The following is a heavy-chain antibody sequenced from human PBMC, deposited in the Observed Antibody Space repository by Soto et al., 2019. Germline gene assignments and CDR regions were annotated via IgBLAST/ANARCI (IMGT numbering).Heavy chain of an antibody. D-gene: IGHD2-2*01. CDR2: INHSGNT. V-gene: IGHV4-34*01. CDR1: GGSFAAYS. Sequence: QVQLQQWGAGLLKPSETLSLTCAVYGGSFAAYSWTCIRQPPGKGLEWIGEINHSGNTKYNPSLKSRVTISVDTSKNQCSLRLSSVTAADTAVYYCARGCSSSSCYYMDVWDKGTTVTVSS. CDR3: ARGCSSSSCYYMDV. J-gene: IGHJ6*03.